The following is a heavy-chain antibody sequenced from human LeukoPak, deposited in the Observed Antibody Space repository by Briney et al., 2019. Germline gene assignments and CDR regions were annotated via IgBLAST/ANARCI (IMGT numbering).Heavy chain of an antibody. CDR3: GLGGFDY. Sequence: GGSLRLSCVASDFIFSQYWMSWVRQAPGKGLEWVANIRQDGNETYYVDSVKGRFTISRDNAKKSLYLQMNSLRADDTAVYYCGLGGFDYWGQGTLVTVSS. CDR2: IRQDGNET. D-gene: IGHD2-15*01. CDR1: DFIFSQYW. J-gene: IGHJ4*02. V-gene: IGHV3-7*01.